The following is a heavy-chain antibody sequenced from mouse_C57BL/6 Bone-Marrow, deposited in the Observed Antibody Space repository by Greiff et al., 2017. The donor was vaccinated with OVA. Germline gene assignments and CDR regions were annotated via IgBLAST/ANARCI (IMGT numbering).Heavy chain of an antibody. Sequence: VQLQQPGAELVKPGASVKMSCKASGYTFTSYWITWVKQRPGQGLEWIGDIYPGSGSTNYNEKFKSKATLTVDKSSSTAYMQLSSLTSEESAVYYCARWGYGSSGYAMDYWGQGTSVTVSS. D-gene: IGHD1-1*01. CDR1: GYTFTSYW. CDR3: ARWGYGSSGYAMDY. CDR2: IYPGSGST. J-gene: IGHJ4*01. V-gene: IGHV1-55*01.